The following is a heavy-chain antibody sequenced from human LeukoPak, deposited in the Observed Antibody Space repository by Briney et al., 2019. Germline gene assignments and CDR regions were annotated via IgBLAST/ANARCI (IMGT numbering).Heavy chain of an antibody. D-gene: IGHD6-19*01. CDR1: GGSFSGYY. V-gene: IGHV4-59*01. CDR3: ARDGYSSGWYTIDY. J-gene: IGHJ4*02. CDR2: IYYSGST. Sequence: SETLSLTCAVYGGSFSGYYWSWIRQPPGKGLEWIGYIYYSGSTNYNPSLKSRVTISVDTSKNQFSLKLSSVTAADTVVYYCARDGYSSGWYTIDYWGQGTLVTVSS.